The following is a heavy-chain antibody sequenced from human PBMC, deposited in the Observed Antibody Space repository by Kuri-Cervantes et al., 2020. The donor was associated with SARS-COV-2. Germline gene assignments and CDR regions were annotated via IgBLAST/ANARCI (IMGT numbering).Heavy chain of an antibody. Sequence: GSLRLSCTVSGGSISSYYWSWIRQPPGKGLEWIGYISYSGNTNYNPSLKSRVTISVDTSKNQFSLRLSSVTAADTAVYYCARVPRGAVLDYFDYWGQGTLVTVSS. J-gene: IGHJ4*02. CDR1: GGSISSYY. CDR2: ISYSGNT. V-gene: IGHV4-59*01. CDR3: ARVPRGAVLDYFDY. D-gene: IGHD5-12*01.